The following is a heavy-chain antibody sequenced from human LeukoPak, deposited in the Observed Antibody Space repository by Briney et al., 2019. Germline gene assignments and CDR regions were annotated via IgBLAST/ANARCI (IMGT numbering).Heavy chain of an antibody. CDR3: ARDAGFCSAGSCFDY. J-gene: IGHJ4*02. V-gene: IGHV3-7*01. Sequence: PGGSLRLSCAASGFTFTSFWMAWVRQVPGKGLEWVANIKQDGSEEYYVDSVKGRFTISRDNAKNSLYLQMNSLRAEDTAVYYCARDAGFCSAGSCFDYRGQGTLVTVSS. D-gene: IGHD2-15*01. CDR2: IKQDGSEE. CDR1: GFTFTSFW.